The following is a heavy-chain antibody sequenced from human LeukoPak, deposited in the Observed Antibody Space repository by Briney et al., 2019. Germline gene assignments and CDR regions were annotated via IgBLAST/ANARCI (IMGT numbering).Heavy chain of an antibody. J-gene: IGHJ4*02. Sequence: GGSLRLSCAASGFTFSSYWMSWVRQAPGKGLEWVSAISGSGGSTYYADSVKGRFTISRDNSKNTLYLQMNSLRAEDTAVYYCAKDRWFGELSYFDYWGQGTLVTVSS. V-gene: IGHV3-23*01. CDR2: ISGSGGST. CDR1: GFTFSSYW. CDR3: AKDRWFGELSYFDY. D-gene: IGHD3-10*01.